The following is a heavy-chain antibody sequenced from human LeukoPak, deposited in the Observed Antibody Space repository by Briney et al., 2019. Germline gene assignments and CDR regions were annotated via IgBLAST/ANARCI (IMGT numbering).Heavy chain of an antibody. CDR2: ISSSSSYI. J-gene: IGHJ6*02. V-gene: IGHV3-21*01. CDR1: GFTISSYS. CDR3: ASCRYYYGSGSQGHEFYYYYGMDV. D-gene: IGHD3-10*01. Sequence: GGSLRLSCAASGFTISSYSMNWVRQAPGKGLEWVSSISSSSSYIYYADSVKGRFTISRDNAKNSLYLQMNSLRAEDTAVYYCASCRYYYGSGSQGHEFYYYYGMDVWGQGTTVTVSS.